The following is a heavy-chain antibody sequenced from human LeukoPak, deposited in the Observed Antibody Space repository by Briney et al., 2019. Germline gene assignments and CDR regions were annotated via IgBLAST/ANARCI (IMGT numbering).Heavy chain of an antibody. CDR2: IYTSGST. Sequence: SETLSLTCTVSGGSISTYNWTWIRQPAGEGLEWIGRIYTSGSTNYNPSLRSRVTMSVDTSKNQFSLKLTSVTAADTAVYFCATGYYFAMDVWGQGTTVTVSS. V-gene: IGHV4-4*07. D-gene: IGHD3-10*01. J-gene: IGHJ6*02. CDR3: ATGYYFAMDV. CDR1: GGSISTYN.